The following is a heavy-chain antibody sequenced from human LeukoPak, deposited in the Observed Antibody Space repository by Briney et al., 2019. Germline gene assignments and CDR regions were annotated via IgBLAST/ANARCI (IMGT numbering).Heavy chain of an antibody. D-gene: IGHD3-3*01. CDR1: GGSISSSSYY. J-gene: IGHJ4*02. Sequence: SQTLSLTCTVCGGSISSSSYYWGWIRQPPGKGLEWIGSIYYSGSTYYNPSLKSRVTISVDTSKNQFSLKLSSVTAADTAVYYCARVDYDFWSGSYYFDYWGQGTLSPSPQ. CDR2: IYYSGST. CDR3: ARVDYDFWSGSYYFDY. V-gene: IGHV4-39*07.